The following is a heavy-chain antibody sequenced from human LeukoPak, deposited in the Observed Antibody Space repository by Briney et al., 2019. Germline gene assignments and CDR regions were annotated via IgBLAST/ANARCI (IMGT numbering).Heavy chain of an antibody. Sequence: SETLSLTCAVYGGSFGGYYWSWIRQPPGKGLEWIGEINHSGSTNYNPSLKSRVTISVDTSKNQFSLKLSSVTAADTAVYYCAREGGTTIWFDPWGQGTLVTVSS. CDR3: AREGGTTIWFDP. V-gene: IGHV4-34*01. J-gene: IGHJ5*02. CDR1: GGSFGGYY. D-gene: IGHD1-7*01. CDR2: INHSGST.